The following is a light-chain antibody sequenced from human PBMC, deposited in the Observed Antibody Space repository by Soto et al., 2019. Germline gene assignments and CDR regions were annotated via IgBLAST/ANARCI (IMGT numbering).Light chain of an antibody. V-gene: IGKV1-39*01. CDR3: QQSYSSPLT. CDR1: QSIRSS. CDR2: AAS. J-gene: IGKJ4*01. Sequence: DIQMTQSPSSLSSSAGDIFTITCRSSQSIRSSLNWYQQKPGKAPNLLIYAASSLQSGVPSRFSGSGSGTDFTLTISSLQPEDFATYYCQQSYSSPLTFGGGTKVDI.